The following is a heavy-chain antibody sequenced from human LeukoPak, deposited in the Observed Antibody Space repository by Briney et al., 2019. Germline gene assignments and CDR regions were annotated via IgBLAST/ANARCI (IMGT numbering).Heavy chain of an antibody. CDR1: GFPFSSYW. D-gene: IGHD5-24*01. CDR2: IKQDGSKK. Sequence: GGSLRLSCVASGFPFSSYWMTWVRQAPGKGLEWVANIKQDGSKKSYVDSVKGRFTISRDNAKNSLYLQMNSLRAEDTAIYYCTRVGYIDEGIDYWGQGTMVTVSS. CDR3: TRVGYIDEGIDY. J-gene: IGHJ4*02. V-gene: IGHV3-7*04.